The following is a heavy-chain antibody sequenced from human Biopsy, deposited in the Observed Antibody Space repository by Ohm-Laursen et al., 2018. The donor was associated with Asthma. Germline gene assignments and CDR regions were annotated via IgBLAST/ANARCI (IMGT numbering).Heavy chain of an antibody. V-gene: IGHV1-24*01. Sequence: GSSVKVSCKISGYSLTDLSMHWVRQAPGQGLEWMEGHDHEEGGTVNARRFQGRITMTEDTSTDTAYMELSSLSSDDMAVYYCASDFPKDYVRYNFQFWGQGTLVTVSS. J-gene: IGHJ4*02. CDR3: ASDFPKDYVRYNFQF. CDR2: HDHEEGGT. D-gene: IGHD4-17*01. CDR1: GYSLTDLS.